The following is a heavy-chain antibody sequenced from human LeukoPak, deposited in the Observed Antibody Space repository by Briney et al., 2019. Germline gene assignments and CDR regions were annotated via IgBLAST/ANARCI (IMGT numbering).Heavy chain of an antibody. CDR3: ARAGITVVRGVPRGRFDP. V-gene: IGHV4-34*01. J-gene: IGHJ5*02. D-gene: IGHD3-10*01. Sequence: SETLSLTCAVYGGSFSGYYWSWIRQPPGKGLEWIGEINHSGSTNYNPSLKSRVTISVDTSKNQFSLKLSSVTAADTAVYYCARAGITVVRGVPRGRFDPWGQGTLVTVSS. CDR1: GGSFSGYY. CDR2: INHSGST.